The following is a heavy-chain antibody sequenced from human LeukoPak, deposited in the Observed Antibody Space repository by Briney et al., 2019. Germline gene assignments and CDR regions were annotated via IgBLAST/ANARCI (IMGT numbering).Heavy chain of an antibody. V-gene: IGHV1-24*01. CDR2: FDPEDGET. CDR3: ATGKAYYYDSSGYLFDY. J-gene: IGHJ4*02. D-gene: IGHD3-22*01. Sequence: ASVKVSCKASGGTFSSYAISWVRQAPGKGLEWMGGFDPEDGETIYAQKFQGRVTMTEDTSTDTAYMELSSLRSEDTAVYYCATGKAYYYDSSGYLFDYWGQGTLVTVSS. CDR1: GGTFSSYA.